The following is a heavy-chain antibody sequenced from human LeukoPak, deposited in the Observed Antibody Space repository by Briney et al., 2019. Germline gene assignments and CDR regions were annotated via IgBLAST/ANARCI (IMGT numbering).Heavy chain of an antibody. Sequence: PSETLSLTCTVSGGSISSSSYYWGWIRQPPGKGLEWIGSIYYSGSTYYNPSLKSRVTISVDTSKNQFSLRLSSVTAADTAVYYCARGLGYCSGGSCYGDYWGQGTLVTVSS. CDR2: IYYSGST. CDR3: ARGLGYCSGGSCYGDY. CDR1: GGSISSSSYY. J-gene: IGHJ4*02. V-gene: IGHV4-39*07. D-gene: IGHD2-15*01.